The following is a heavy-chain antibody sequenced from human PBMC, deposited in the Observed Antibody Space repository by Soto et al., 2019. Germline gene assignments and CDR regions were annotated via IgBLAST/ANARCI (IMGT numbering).Heavy chain of an antibody. V-gene: IGHV3-30*18. CDR3: AKENGIEYSSSSYYYYGMDV. D-gene: IGHD6-13*01. CDR1: GFTFSSYG. CDR2: ISYDGSNK. Sequence: GGSLRLSCAASGFTFSSYGMHWVRQAPGKGLEWVAVISYDGSNKYYADSVKGRFTISRDNSKNTLYLQMNSLRAEDTAVYYCAKENGIEYSSSSYYYYGMDVWGQGTTVTVSS. J-gene: IGHJ6*02.